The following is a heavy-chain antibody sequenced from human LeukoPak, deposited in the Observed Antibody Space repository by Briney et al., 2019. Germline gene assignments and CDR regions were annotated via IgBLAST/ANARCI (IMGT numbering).Heavy chain of an antibody. CDR2: TYHSGST. V-gene: IGHV4-30-2*01. J-gene: IGHJ5*02. Sequence: SETLSLTCTVSGGSISSGAYYWGWIRQPPGKGLEWIGYTYHSGSTYYNPSLKSRVTISVDRSKNQFSLKLSSVTAADTAVYYCASYGSGSYYTAGFDPWGQGTLVTVSS. D-gene: IGHD3-10*01. CDR3: ASYGSGSYYTAGFDP. CDR1: GGSISSGAYY.